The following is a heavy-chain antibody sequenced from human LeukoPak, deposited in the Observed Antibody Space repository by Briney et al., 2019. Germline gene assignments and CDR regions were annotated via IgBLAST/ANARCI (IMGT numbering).Heavy chain of an antibody. CDR3: ARTRSGDTALGTGWFDP. Sequence: SVKVSCKASGGAFRSYGITWVRQAPGQGLEWMGGIIPISGSADYAQKFQGRVTITADESTRTACLEVSSLRAEDTAVYYCARTRSGDTALGTGWFDPWGQGTLVTVSS. J-gene: IGHJ5*02. D-gene: IGHD5-18*01. CDR1: GGAFRSYG. CDR2: IIPISGSA. V-gene: IGHV1-69*13.